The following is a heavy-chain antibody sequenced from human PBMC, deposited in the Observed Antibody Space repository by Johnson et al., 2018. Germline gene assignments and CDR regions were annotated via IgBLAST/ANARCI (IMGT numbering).Heavy chain of an antibody. J-gene: IGHJ3*02. CDR3: TRARPGTKNAFDI. D-gene: IGHD1-7*01. V-gene: IGHV3-74*02. Sequence: VQLVESGGGLVQXGGSLRLSCAASGFIVSYNYINWVRQAPGKGLEWVSRINTDGVTTYYADSVKGRFTISKANAKNTRYLQMNSLRAEDTAVYYCTRARPGTKNAFDIWGQGTTVTVSS. CDR1: GFIVSYNY. CDR2: INTDGVTT.